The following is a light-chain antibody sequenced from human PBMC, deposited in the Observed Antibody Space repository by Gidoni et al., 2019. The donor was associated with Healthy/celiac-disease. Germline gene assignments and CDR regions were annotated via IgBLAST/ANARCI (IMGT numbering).Light chain of an antibody. CDR3: AAWDDSLNGPDWV. CDR2: SNN. V-gene: IGLV1-44*01. Sequence: QSVLTQPPSASGTPGQRVPISCSGSSSNIGSNTVNWYQPLPGTAPKLLINSNNQRPSGVPDRFSGSKSGTSASLAISGLQSEDEADYYCAAWDDSLNGPDWVFGGGTKLTVL. J-gene: IGLJ3*02. CDR1: SSNIGSNT.